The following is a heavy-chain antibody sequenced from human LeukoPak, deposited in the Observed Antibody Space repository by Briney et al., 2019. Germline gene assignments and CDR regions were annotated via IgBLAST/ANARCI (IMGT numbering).Heavy chain of an antibody. Sequence: SETLSLTCAVYGGSFSGYYWSWIRQPPGKGLEWIGEINHSGSTNYNPSLKSRVTISVDTSKNQFSLKLSSVTAADTAVYYCARGGSQLRFLEWFPYYYGMDVWGQGTTVTVSS. J-gene: IGHJ6*02. D-gene: IGHD3-3*01. CDR3: ARGGSQLRFLEWFPYYYGMDV. CDR1: GGSFSGYY. CDR2: INHSGST. V-gene: IGHV4-34*01.